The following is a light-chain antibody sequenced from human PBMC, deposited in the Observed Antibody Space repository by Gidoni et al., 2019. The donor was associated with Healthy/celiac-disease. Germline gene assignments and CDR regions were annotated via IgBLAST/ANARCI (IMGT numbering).Light chain of an antibody. CDR3: QQSYSTLF. CDR2: AAS. V-gene: IGKV1-39*01. J-gene: IGKJ3*01. Sequence: DIQMTQSPSSLSASVGDRVTITCRASQSISSYLNWYQQKPGKAPKLLIYAASSLQSGVPSRFSGSGSGTDFTLTISSLQPEDFATYYCQQSYSTLFFGPETKVDIK. CDR1: QSISSY.